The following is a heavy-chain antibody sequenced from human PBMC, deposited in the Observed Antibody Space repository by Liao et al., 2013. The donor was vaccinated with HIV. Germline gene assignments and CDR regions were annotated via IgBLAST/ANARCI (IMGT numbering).Heavy chain of an antibody. CDR1: GGSINGFY. J-gene: IGHJ5*02. V-gene: IGHV4-59*12. Sequence: QVHLQESGPGLVKPSETLSLTCSVSGGSINGFYWSWIRQPPGKGLEWIGYVYYTGSTNYNPSLERRVTLSVDTSKNRFSLNVNSVTAADTAVYYCARGGAGFDLWGQGTLVTVSS. CDR2: VYYTGST. CDR3: ARGGAGFDL.